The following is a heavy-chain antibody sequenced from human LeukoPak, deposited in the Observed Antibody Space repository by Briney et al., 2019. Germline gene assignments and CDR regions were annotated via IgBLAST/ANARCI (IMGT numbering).Heavy chain of an antibody. V-gene: IGHV1-69*04. D-gene: IGHD5-18*01. Sequence: PVKVSCKASGGTFSSYAISWVRQAPGQGLEWMGRIIPIFGIANYAQKFQGRVTITADKSTSTAYMELSSLRSEDTAVYYCASGDSGYSYGYSYYYYGMDVWGQGTTVTVSS. CDR2: IIPIFGIA. J-gene: IGHJ6*02. CDR1: GGTFSSYA. CDR3: ASGDSGYSYGYSYYYYGMDV.